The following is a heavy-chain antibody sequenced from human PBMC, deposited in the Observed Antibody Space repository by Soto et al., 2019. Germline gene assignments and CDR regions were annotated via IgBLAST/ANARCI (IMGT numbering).Heavy chain of an antibody. CDR3: ASNPHCSGGSCYSYFDY. CDR1: GGTFSSYA. V-gene: IGHV1-69*01. CDR2: IIPIFGTA. Sequence: QVQLVQSGAEVKKPGSSVKVSYKASGGTFSSYAISWVRQAPGQGLEWMGGIIPIFGTANYAQKFQGRVTITADESTSTAYMELSSLRSEDTAVYYCASNPHCSGGSCYSYFDYWGQGTLVTVSS. J-gene: IGHJ4*02. D-gene: IGHD2-15*01.